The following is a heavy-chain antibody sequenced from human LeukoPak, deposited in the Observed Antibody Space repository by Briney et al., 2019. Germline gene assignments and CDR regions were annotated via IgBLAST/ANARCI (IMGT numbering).Heavy chain of an antibody. Sequence: GRSLRLSCTASGFTFGDYAMSWVRQAPGKGLEWVGFTRSKAYGGTTEYAASVKGRFTISRDDSKSIAYLQMNSLKTEDTAVYYCTRTMLRYLDYWGQGTLVTVSS. CDR3: TRTMLRYLDY. D-gene: IGHD3-10*02. CDR2: TRSKAYGGTT. J-gene: IGHJ4*02. CDR1: GFTFGDYA. V-gene: IGHV3-49*04.